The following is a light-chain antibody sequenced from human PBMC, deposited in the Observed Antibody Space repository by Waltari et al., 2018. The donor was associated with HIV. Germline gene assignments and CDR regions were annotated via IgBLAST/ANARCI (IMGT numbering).Light chain of an antibody. CDR3: MQGLPTPALT. V-gene: IGKV2-28*01. Sequence: IVLTQSPLSLSVTPGESAFISCRSSESLHQSYGDNYLDWYVQKPGHSPQLLIYLASKRASGVPDRFTGSGSGTDFTLKISRVQAEDAVVYFCMQGLPTPALTFGGGTTVEIK. CDR2: LAS. CDR1: ESLHQSYGDNY. J-gene: IGKJ4*01.